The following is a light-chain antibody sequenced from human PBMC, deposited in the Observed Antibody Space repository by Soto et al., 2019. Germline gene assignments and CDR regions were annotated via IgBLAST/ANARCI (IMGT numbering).Light chain of an antibody. Sequence: QSVLTQPPSTSGTPGQRVSISCSGSSSNIGSNTVNWYQHLPGTAPKLLIYSNNQRPSGVPERFSGSKFGTSASLAVSGLQSEDEADYYCAAWDDSLNGYVFGTGTKLTDL. V-gene: IGLV1-44*01. J-gene: IGLJ1*01. CDR1: SSNIGSNT. CDR3: AAWDDSLNGYV. CDR2: SNN.